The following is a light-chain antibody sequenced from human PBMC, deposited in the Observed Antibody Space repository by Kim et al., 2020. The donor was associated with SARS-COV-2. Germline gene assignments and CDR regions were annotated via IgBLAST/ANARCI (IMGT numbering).Light chain of an antibody. CDR2: GAS. CDR1: QDTRNY. CDR3: QKYNSAPWT. V-gene: IGKV1-27*01. J-gene: IGKJ1*01. Sequence: DIQMTQSPSSLSASVGDRVTISCRASQDTRNYLAWYQQKPGKVPKLLIYGASTLQSGVPSRFSGSGSGTDFTLTISSLQPEDVASYYCQKYNSAPWTFGQGTKVDIK.